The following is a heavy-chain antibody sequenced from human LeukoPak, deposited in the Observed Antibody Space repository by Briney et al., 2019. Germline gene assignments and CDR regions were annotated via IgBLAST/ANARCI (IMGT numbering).Heavy chain of an antibody. CDR1: GGSISSGGYY. D-gene: IGHD2-2*01. CDR3: ARGAGGVVVPAAVDY. V-gene: IGHV4-39*07. CDR2: IYYSGST. Sequence: SETLSLTCTVSGGSISSGGYYWGWIRQPPGKGLEWIGSIYYSGSTYYNPSLKSRVTISVDTSKNQFSLKLSSVTAADTAVYYCARGAGGVVVPAAVDYWGQGTLVTVSS. J-gene: IGHJ4*02.